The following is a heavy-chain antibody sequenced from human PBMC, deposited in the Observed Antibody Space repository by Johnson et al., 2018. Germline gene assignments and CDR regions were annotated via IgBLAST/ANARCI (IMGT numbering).Heavy chain of an antibody. Sequence: VQLVQSGGGLVQPGGSLRLSCAASGFTFSSYWMSWVRQAPGKGLDWVANIKQDGSEKYYVDSVKGRFTISRDNDKNSLFLQMNSLRFEDTAVYYCTGGRGWMSDHWGQGTLVTVSS. D-gene: IGHD6-19*01. V-gene: IGHV3-7*04. J-gene: IGHJ4*02. CDR1: GFTFSSYW. CDR2: IKQDGSEK. CDR3: TGGRGWMSDH.